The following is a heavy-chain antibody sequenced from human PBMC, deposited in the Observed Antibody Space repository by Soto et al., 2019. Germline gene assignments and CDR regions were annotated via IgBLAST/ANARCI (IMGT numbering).Heavy chain of an antibody. V-gene: IGHV3-30*18. D-gene: IGHD1-26*01. CDR3: AKDLAEVVGSDSRAYEDY. J-gene: IGHJ4*02. CDR2: ISYDGSNK. CDR1: GFTFSSYG. Sequence: QVQLVESGGGVVQPGRSLRLSCAASGFTFSSYGMHWVRQSPGKGLEWVSVISYDGSNKYYEDSVTGRFTISRDNSKNKLYLQKNSMRAEDTAVYYCAKDLAEVVGSDSRAYEDYWGQGTLVTVSS.